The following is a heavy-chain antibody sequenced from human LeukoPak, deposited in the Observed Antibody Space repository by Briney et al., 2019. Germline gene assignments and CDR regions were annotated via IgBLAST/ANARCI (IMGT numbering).Heavy chain of an antibody. CDR3: ARPLSSYDFWSGYPKGDYYYYMDV. J-gene: IGHJ6*03. CDR1: GGTFSSYA. D-gene: IGHD3-3*01. CDR2: IIPIFGTA. Sequence: GASVKVSCKASGGTFSSYAISWVRQAPGQGLEWIGGIIPIFGTANYAQKFQGRVTITADESTSTAYMELSSLRSEDTAVYYCARPLSSYDFWSGYPKGDYYYYMDVWGKGTTVTVSS. V-gene: IGHV1-69*13.